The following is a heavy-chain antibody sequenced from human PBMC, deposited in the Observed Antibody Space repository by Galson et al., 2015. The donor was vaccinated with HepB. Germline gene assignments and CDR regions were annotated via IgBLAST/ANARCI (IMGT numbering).Heavy chain of an antibody. CDR2: INQDGSQK. CDR3: ASEPTKSNEGY. V-gene: IGHV3-7*03. J-gene: IGHJ4*02. D-gene: IGHD1-1*01. CDR1: GFTLSRFR. Sequence: SLRLSCAASGFTLSRFRMSWVRQAPGKGLEWVANINQDGSQKNYVDSVEGRFTISRDYAKNSLYLQMSSLRAEDTAVYYCASEPTKSNEGYWGQGTLVSVSS.